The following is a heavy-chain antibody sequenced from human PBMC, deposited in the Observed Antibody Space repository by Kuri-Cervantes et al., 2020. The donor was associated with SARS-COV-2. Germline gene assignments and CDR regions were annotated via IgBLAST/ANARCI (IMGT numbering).Heavy chain of an antibody. CDR1: GFTFSSYS. V-gene: IGHV3-48*01. CDR2: ISSSSSTI. J-gene: IGHJ5*02. Sequence: GGSLRLSCAASGFTFSSYSMNWVRQAPGKGLEWVSYISSSSSTIYYADSVKGRFTISRDNAENSLYLQMNSLRAEDTAVYYCARDQGKQQRGWAWGQGTLVTVSS. D-gene: IGHD6-13*01. CDR3: ARDQGKQQRGWA.